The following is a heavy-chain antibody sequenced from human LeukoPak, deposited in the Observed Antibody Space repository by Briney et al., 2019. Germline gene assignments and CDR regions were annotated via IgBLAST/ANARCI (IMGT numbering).Heavy chain of an antibody. CDR2: VYYSGST. J-gene: IGHJ5*02. CDR1: GGSISSYY. V-gene: IGHV4-59*12. D-gene: IGHD6-13*01. CDR3: ARDLIIAAAGRGGDWFDP. Sequence: PSETLSLTCTVSGGSISSYYWSWIRQPPGEGLEWIGYVYYSGSTYYNPSLKSRVTISVDTSKNQFSLKLSSVTAADTAVYYCARDLIIAAAGRGGDWFDPWGQGTLVTVSS.